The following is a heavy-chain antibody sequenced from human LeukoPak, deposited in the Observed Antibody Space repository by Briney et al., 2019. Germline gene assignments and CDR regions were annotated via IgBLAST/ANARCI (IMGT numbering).Heavy chain of an antibody. CDR3: ARLIGPREYYDSSGYYARKAPGLFDY. J-gene: IGHJ4*02. Sequence: PSETLSLTCTVSGGSISSSSYYWGWIRQPPGKGLEWIGSVYYSGSTYYNPSLKSRVTVSVDTSKNQFSLKLSSVTAADTAVYYCARLIGPREYYDSSGYYARKAPGLFDYWGQGTLVTVSS. CDR1: GGSISSSSYY. CDR2: VYYSGST. V-gene: IGHV4-39*01. D-gene: IGHD3-22*01.